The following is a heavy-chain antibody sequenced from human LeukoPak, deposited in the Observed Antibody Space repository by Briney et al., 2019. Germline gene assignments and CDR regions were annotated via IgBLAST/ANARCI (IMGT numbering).Heavy chain of an antibody. CDR3: SYSRSWSDAFDI. D-gene: IGHD6-13*01. J-gene: IGHJ3*02. CDR1: GDSISSSSFY. V-gene: IGHV4-39*01. Sequence: PSETLSLTCTVSGDSISSSSFYWGWIRQPSGKGLEWIGSIYYSGSTYYNPSLKSRVTMSVDTSKNQFSLKLSSVTAADTAVYSRSYSRSWSDAFDIWGQGTMVTVSS. CDR2: IYYSGST.